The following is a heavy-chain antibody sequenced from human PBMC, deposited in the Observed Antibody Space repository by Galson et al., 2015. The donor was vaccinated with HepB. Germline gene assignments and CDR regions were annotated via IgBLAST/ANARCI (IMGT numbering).Heavy chain of an antibody. D-gene: IGHD5-24*01. J-gene: IGHJ4*02. CDR1: GFTFSSYS. Sequence: SLRLSCAASGFTFSSYSMNWARRAPGKGLEWVSYISSSSSTIYYADSVKGRFTISRDNAKNSLYLQMNSLRAEDTAVYYCAREGMAYWGQGTLVTVSS. V-gene: IGHV3-48*01. CDR2: ISSSSSTI. CDR3: AREGMAY.